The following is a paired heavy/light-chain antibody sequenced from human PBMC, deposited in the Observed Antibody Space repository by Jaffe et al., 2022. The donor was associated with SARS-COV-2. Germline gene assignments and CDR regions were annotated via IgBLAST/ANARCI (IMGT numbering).Heavy chain of an antibody. Sequence: EVQLVESGGGLVQPGGSLRLSCAGSGFTFSNYWMSWIRQAPGKGLEWVANINQDGRGKYYVASAKGRFTISRDDAKNSLYLQMNNLRAEDTAVYFCARNRMGSGSTWFYFDNWGQGTQVTVSS. CDR3: ARNRMGSGSTWFYFDN. V-gene: IGHV3-7*01. CDR2: INQDGRGK. J-gene: IGHJ4*02. D-gene: IGHD6-13*01. CDR1: GFTFSNYW.
Light chain of an antibody. Sequence: QSVLTQPPSASGTPGQRVTMSCSGSSSNIGSNTVNWYQHLPGTAPKLLIYIDNQRPSGVPDRFSGSKSGTSASLAISGLQSEDEADYYCATWDDSLNGPVFGGGTKLTVL. CDR3: ATWDDSLNGPV. CDR2: IDN. CDR1: SSNIGSNT. V-gene: IGLV1-44*01. J-gene: IGLJ3*02.